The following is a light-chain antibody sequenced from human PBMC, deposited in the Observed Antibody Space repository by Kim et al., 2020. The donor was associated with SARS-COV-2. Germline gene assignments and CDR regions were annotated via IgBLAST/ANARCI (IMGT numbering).Light chain of an antibody. CDR2: QDS. CDR1: KLGDKY. Sequence: SVSPGQTASITCSGDKLGDKYACWYQRKPGQSPVLVIYQDSKRPSGIPERFSGSNSGNTATLTISGTQAMDEADYYCQAWDSSTEVFGTGTKVTVL. J-gene: IGLJ1*01. V-gene: IGLV3-1*01. CDR3: QAWDSSTEV.